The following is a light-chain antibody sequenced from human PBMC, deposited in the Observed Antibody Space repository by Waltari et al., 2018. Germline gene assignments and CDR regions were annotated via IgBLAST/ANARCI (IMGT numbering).Light chain of an antibody. J-gene: IGLJ2*01. CDR2: DDS. CDR3: QVWDSSDDHVV. CDR1: NSGRKR. Sequence: SYVLTQPPSVSVAPGQTATIACGENNSGRKRVHWYQQKPGQAPVLVVYDDSDRPSGNPERFSGSNSGTATLTISGVEGGDEADYYCQVWDSSDDHVVFGGGTKLTVL. V-gene: IGLV3-21*02.